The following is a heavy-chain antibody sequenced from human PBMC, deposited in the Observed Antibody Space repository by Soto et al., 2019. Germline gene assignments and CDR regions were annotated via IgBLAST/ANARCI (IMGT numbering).Heavy chain of an antibody. J-gene: IGHJ4*02. CDR2: INHSGST. D-gene: IGHD2-15*01. V-gene: IGHV4-34*01. CDR1: GGSFRGNY. Sequence: QVQLQQWGAGLLKPSETLSLTCAVYGGSFRGNYWSLIRQPPGKGLEWIGEINHSGSTNYTPSLKSRVTVSLDTSKNQFSLKLSAVTAADTAVYYCANWWPLDYWGQGTLVTVSS. CDR3: ANWWPLDY.